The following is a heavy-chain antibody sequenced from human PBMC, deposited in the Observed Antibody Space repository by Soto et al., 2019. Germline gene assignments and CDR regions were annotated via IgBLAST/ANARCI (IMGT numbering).Heavy chain of an antibody. CDR1: GHRLPELS. D-gene: IGHD3-10*01. CDR3: ATESTSRELLISPHFDP. V-gene: IGHV1-24*01. Sequence: GSVKVCCKVSGHRLPELSIHWVRQGPGEGLEWIGGIDHEHGHKNYAQKFHGRLTLTQDTSTDTAYMELSNLRSDDTAVYYCATESTSRELLISPHFDPWGRGTMVTVSS. J-gene: IGHJ5*02. CDR2: IDHEHGHK.